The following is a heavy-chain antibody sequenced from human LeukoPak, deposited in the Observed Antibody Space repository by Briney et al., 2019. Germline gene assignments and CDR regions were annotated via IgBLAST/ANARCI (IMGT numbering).Heavy chain of an antibody. J-gene: IGHJ4*02. Sequence: SVKVSCKASGGTFSSYAISWVRQAHGQGLEWMGRIIPILGIANYAQKFQGRVTITADKSTSTAYMEPSSLRSEDTAVYYCARVPEYMDILIAYSTTPDYWGQGTLVTVSS. CDR2: IIPILGIA. D-gene: IGHD3-9*01. CDR1: GGTFSSYA. CDR3: ARVPEYMDILIAYSTTPDY. V-gene: IGHV1-69*04.